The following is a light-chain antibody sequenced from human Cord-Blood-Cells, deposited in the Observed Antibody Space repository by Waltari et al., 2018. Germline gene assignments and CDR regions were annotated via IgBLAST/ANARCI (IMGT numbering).Light chain of an antibody. Sequence: DSQMTQSPSSLSASVGDRGTIRCRARQRISSYLNWYQQKPGKAPKLQIYAASSLQSGVPSRFSSSRSGTDFTLTVSSLQPEDFATYYCRQSYSTVPCGGGTKVEIK. J-gene: IGKJ4*01. V-gene: IGKV1-39*01. CDR1: QRISSY. CDR2: AAS. CDR3: RQSYSTVP.